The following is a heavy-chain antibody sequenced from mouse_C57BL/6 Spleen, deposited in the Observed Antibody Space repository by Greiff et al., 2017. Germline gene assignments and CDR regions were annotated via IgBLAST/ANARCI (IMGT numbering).Heavy chain of an antibody. CDR1: GYTFTSYW. J-gene: IGHJ2*01. CDR3: ARRWDEYFDY. CDR2: IDPSNSYT. D-gene: IGHD4-1*01. Sequence: QVQLQQPGAELVRPGTSVKLSCKASGYTFTSYWMHWVKQRPGQGLEWIGVIDPSNSYTNYNQKFKGKATLTVATSSSTAYMQLSSLTSEDSAVYYCARRWDEYFDYWGQGTTLTVSS. V-gene: IGHV1-59*01.